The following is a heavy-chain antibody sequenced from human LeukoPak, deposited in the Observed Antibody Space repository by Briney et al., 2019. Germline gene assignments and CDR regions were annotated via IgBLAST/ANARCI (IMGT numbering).Heavy chain of an antibody. V-gene: IGHV4-59*01. D-gene: IGHD3-16*02. J-gene: IGHJ4*02. CDR3: AREVDYDYVWGSYRHFDY. Sequence: QTSETLSLTCTVSGGSISSYYWSWIRQPPGKGLEWIGYIYYSGSTNYNPSLKSRVTISVDTSKNQFSLKLSSVTAADTAVYYCAREVDYDYVWGSYRHFDYWGQGTLVTVSS. CDR2: IYYSGST. CDR1: GGSISSYY.